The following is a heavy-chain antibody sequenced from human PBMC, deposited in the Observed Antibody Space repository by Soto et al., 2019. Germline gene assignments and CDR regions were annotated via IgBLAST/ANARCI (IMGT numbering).Heavy chain of an antibody. D-gene: IGHD6-13*01. CDR3: ARAPGQQPNWCDP. CDR1: GFTFSSYG. J-gene: IGHJ5*02. Sequence: QVQLVESGGGVVQPGRSLRLSCAASGFTFSSYGMHWVRQAPGKGLEWVAVIWYDGSNKYYADSVKGRFTISRDNSKNTLYLQMSSLRAEDTAVYYCARAPGQQPNWCDPCGQGTLVTVSS. V-gene: IGHV3-33*01. CDR2: IWYDGSNK.